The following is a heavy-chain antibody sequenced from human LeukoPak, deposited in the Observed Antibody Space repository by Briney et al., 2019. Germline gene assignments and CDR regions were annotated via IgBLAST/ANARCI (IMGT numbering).Heavy chain of an antibody. D-gene: IGHD3-10*01. CDR2: INHSGST. J-gene: IGHJ5*02. CDR3: ARQVLLWFGDTCWFDP. CDR1: GVSFSGYY. V-gene: IGHV4-34*01. Sequence: SETLSLTCAVYGVSFSGYYWSWIRQPPGKGLEWIGEINHSGSTNHNPSLTSRVTISVDTSKNQFFLKTASVTAAHPAVYYCARQVLLWFGDTCWFDPWGQGTLVTVSS.